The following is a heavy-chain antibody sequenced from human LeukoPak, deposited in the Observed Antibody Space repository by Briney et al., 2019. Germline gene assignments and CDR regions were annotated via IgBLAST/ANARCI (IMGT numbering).Heavy chain of an antibody. V-gene: IGHV4-4*07. CDR1: GGSISSYY. Sequence: SETLSLTCTVSGGSISSYYWTWIRQPAGKGLEWIGRIYTTGSTNYNPSLKSRVTISVDTSKNQFSLKLSSVTAADTAVYYCARALADYDFWSGYRGNWFDPWGQGTLVTVSS. CDR3: ARALADYDFWSGYRGNWFDP. CDR2: IYTTGST. J-gene: IGHJ5*02. D-gene: IGHD3-3*01.